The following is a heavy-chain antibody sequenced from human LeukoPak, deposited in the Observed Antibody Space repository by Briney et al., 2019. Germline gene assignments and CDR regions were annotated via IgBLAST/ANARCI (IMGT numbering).Heavy chain of an antibody. CDR2: ISSSGSTI. CDR1: GFTFSSYE. CDR3: AELGITMIGCG. Sequence: GGSLTLSCAASGFTFSSYEMNWARQPPGEGLEWVSYISSSGSTIYYADSVKGRFTISRDNAKNSLYLQMNSLRAEDTAVYYCAELGITMIGCGWGEGTTVTISS. V-gene: IGHV3-48*03. J-gene: IGHJ6*01. D-gene: IGHD3-10*02.